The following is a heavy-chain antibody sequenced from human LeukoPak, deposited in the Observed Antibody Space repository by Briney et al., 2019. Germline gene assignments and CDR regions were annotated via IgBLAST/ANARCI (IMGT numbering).Heavy chain of an antibody. J-gene: IGHJ4*02. CDR2: ISYDGSNK. D-gene: IGHD6-19*01. CDR1: GFTFSSYA. CDR3: ASSGVSAGTSWDPFDY. V-gene: IGHV3-30-3*01. Sequence: GGSLRLSCAASGFTFSSYAMHWVRQAPGKGLEWVAVISYDGSNKYYADSVEGRFTISRDNSKNTLYLQMNSLRAEDTAVYYCASSGVSAGTSWDPFDYWGQGTLVTVSS.